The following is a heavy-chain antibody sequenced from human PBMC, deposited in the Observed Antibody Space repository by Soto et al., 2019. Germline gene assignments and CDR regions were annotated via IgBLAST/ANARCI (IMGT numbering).Heavy chain of an antibody. CDR3: ARSGRAAAGSCWFAP. CDR2: IIPIFGIV. CDR1: A. V-gene: IGHV1-69*17. Sequence: AITVALKATGQVLEWLGGIIPIFGIVNYAQKSQGRVTITADKSTSTAYMELSSLRSEDTAVYYCARSGRAAAGSCWFAPRGRGTVVPVS. J-gene: IGHJ5*02. D-gene: IGHD6-13*01.